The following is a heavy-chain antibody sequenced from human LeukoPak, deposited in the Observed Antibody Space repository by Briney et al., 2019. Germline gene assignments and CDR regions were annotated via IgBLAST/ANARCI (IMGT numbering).Heavy chain of an antibody. Sequence: GALRLSCAASGFTFSSYAMTWVRQAPGKGLEWVSGISGSGGATYYADSVQGRFTISRDNSRNILYLQMNSLGDEDTALYYCAKDRIGVLPDAFDIWGQGTMVTVSS. D-gene: IGHD3-3*01. V-gene: IGHV3-23*01. CDR1: GFTFSSYA. J-gene: IGHJ3*02. CDR2: ISGSGGAT. CDR3: AKDRIGVLPDAFDI.